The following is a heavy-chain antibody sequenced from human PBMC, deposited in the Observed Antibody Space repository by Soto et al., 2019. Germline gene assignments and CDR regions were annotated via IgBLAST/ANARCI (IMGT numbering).Heavy chain of an antibody. CDR3: ARDSSFDDSSGYLDY. CDR1: GFTFSSYW. V-gene: IGHV3-7*01. D-gene: IGHD3-22*01. Sequence: EVQLVESGGGLVQPGGSLRLSCAASGFTFSSYWMSWVRQAPGKGLEWVANIKQDGSEKYYVDSVKGRFTISRDNAKNSRYLQMNSLRAEDTAVYYCARDSSFDDSSGYLDYWGQGTLVTVSS. CDR2: IKQDGSEK. J-gene: IGHJ4*02.